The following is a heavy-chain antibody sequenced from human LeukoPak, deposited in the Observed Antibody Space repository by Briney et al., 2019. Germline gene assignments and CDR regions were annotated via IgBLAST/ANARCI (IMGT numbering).Heavy chain of an antibody. CDR2: ISYDGSNK. Sequence: GGSLRLSCAASGFTFSSYGMHWVRQAPGKGLEWVAVISYDGSNKYYADSVKGRFTISRDNSKNTLYLQMNSLRAEDTAVCYCAKDRGSIAAGGSDYWGQGTLVTVSS. V-gene: IGHV3-30*18. CDR1: GFTFSSYG. CDR3: AKDRGSIAAGGSDY. D-gene: IGHD6-13*01. J-gene: IGHJ4*02.